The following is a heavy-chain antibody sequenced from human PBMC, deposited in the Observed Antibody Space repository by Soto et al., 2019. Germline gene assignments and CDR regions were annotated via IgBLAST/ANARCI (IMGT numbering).Heavy chain of an antibody. CDR1: GGSISSSSYY. V-gene: IGHV4-39*01. CDR2: IYYSGST. J-gene: IGHJ4*02. CDR3: ANRVTLRFLEWYAPVSY. D-gene: IGHD3-3*01. Sequence: QVQLQESGPGLVKPSETLSLTCTVSGGSISSSSYYWGWIRQPPGKGLEWIGSIYYSGSTYYNPSLKSRVTISVDTSKNQFSLKLSSVTAADTAVYYCANRVTLRFLEWYAPVSYWGQGTLVTVSS.